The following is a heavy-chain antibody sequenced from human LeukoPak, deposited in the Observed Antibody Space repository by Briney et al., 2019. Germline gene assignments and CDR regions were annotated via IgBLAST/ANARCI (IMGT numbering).Heavy chain of an antibody. D-gene: IGHD3-10*01. J-gene: IGHJ4*02. CDR1: GLTFDDYA. CDR2: ISWNSGSI. Sequence: GGSLRLSCAASGLTFDDYAMHWVRQAPGKGPEWVSGISWNSGSIGYADSVKGRFTISRDNAKNSLYLQMNSLRAEDTALYYCAKDMVRGVPPSYYFDYWGQGTLVTVSS. CDR3: AKDMVRGVPPSYYFDY. V-gene: IGHV3-9*01.